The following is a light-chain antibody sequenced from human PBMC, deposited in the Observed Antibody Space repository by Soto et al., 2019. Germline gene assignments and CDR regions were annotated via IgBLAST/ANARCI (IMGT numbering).Light chain of an antibody. CDR3: QQSITAPLT. V-gene: IGKV1-39*01. Sequence: DIQMTQSPSSLSASVGDRVTITCRASQSIDNYLYWNQQKSGKATQLLIYSASHLQSGVPSRVSGGGYGTDFLLTISSPQPEDSAISFCQQSITAPLTFGGGTKVEIK. J-gene: IGKJ4*01. CDR1: QSIDNY. CDR2: SAS.